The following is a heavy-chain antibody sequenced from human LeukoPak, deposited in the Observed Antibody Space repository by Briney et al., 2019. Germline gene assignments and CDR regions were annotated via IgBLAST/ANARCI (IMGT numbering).Heavy chain of an antibody. CDR2: ISAYNGNT. J-gene: IGHJ4*02. CDR1: GYTFTSYG. V-gene: IGHV1-18*01. Sequence: GASVKVSCKASGYTFTSYGISWVRQAPGQGLEWMGWISAYNGNTNYAQKFQGRVTMTTDTSTNTAYMELRSLRSDDTAVYYCARGYGGAAAVINFDYWGQGTLVTVSS. CDR3: ARGYGGAAAVINFDY. D-gene: IGHD6-13*01.